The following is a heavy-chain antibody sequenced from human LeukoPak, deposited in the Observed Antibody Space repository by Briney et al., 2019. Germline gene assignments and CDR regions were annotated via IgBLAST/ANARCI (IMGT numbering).Heavy chain of an antibody. Sequence: SQTLSLTCTVSGGSISSGNYFWIWIRQPAGKGLEWIGRIYTSGSTNYNPSLKSRVSISIDTSKNQFSLKLSSVTAADTAVYYCARASAYYGSGSPFDYWGQGVLVTVSS. V-gene: IGHV4-61*02. D-gene: IGHD3-10*01. CDR1: GGSISSGNYF. CDR3: ARASAYYGSGSPFDY. J-gene: IGHJ4*02. CDR2: IYTSGST.